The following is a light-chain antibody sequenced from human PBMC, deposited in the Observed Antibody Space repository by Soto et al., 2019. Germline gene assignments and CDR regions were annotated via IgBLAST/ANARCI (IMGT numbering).Light chain of an antibody. CDR1: SGHSSYI. Sequence: QSVLTQSPSASASLGASVKLTCTLSSGHSSYIIAWHQQQPGKGPRYLMKLNRDGSHTKGDGIPDRFSGSSSRAERYLTISSLQSEDEADYYCQTWGTGIVVFGGGTKLTVL. V-gene: IGLV4-69*01. J-gene: IGLJ2*01. CDR3: QTWGTGIVV. CDR2: LNRDGSH.